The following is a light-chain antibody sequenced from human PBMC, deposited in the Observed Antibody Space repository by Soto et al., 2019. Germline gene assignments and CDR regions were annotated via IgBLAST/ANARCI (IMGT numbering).Light chain of an antibody. Sequence: DVVVTQSPLSLPVTLGQAASISCRSSQSLVHRDGNTYLSWFRQRPGQSPRRLIYKVSNREAGVPDRFSGSGSGADFTLKISRVEVDDVGLYYCMQGSHWHPITFGEGTRLEIK. CDR3: MQGSHWHPIT. V-gene: IGKV2-30*02. J-gene: IGKJ5*01. CDR2: KVS. CDR1: QSLVHRDGNTY.